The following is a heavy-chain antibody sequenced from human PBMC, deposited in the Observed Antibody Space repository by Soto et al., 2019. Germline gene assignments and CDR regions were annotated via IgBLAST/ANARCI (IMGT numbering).Heavy chain of an antibody. D-gene: IGHD6-19*01. Sequence: QVTLKESGPVLVKPTETLTLTCTVSGFSLSNARMGVSWIRQTSGKALEWLAHIFSNDEKSYSTSLKSRLTISKDTSKSQVVLTMTNMDPVDTATYYCAWYGYSSGWFPFDYWGQGALVTVSS. V-gene: IGHV2-26*01. CDR2: IFSNDEK. CDR3: AWYGYSSGWFPFDY. J-gene: IGHJ4*02. CDR1: GFSLSNARMG.